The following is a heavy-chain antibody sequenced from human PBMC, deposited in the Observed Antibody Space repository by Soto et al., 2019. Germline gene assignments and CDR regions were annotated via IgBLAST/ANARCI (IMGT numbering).Heavy chain of an antibody. D-gene: IGHD3-16*01. V-gene: IGHV4-59*01. CDR1: GGSISSYY. Sequence: QVQLQESGPGLVKPSETLSLTCTVSGGSISSYYWSWIRQPPGKGLEWIGYIYYSGSTNYNPSLKSRVTISVDTSKNQFSLKLSSVTAADTAVYYCAREVWGTHYYGMDVW. CDR3: AREVWGTHYYGMDV. J-gene: IGHJ6*01. CDR2: IYYSGST.